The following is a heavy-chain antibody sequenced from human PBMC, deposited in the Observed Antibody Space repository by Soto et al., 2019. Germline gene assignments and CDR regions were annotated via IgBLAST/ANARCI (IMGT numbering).Heavy chain of an antibody. Sequence: ASVKVSCKASGYTFSSYYMHWVRQATGQGAEWMGWMNPNSGYTGYQQKFQGRVTMTWNTSISTAYMELSSLRSEDTAVYYCAREDGGNAGPMDYWGQGTLVTVSS. J-gene: IGHJ4*02. CDR1: GYTFSSYY. CDR3: AREDGGNAGPMDY. CDR2: MNPNSGYT. V-gene: IGHV1-8*02. D-gene: IGHD2-15*01.